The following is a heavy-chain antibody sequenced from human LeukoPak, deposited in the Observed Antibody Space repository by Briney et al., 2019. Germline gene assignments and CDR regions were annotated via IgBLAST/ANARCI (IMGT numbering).Heavy chain of an antibody. Sequence: GGSLRLSCAASGFTFSDYYMSWIRQAPGKALEWVAIMNQDGSAIHYVDSVKGRFTISRDNAKNSLYLQMSSLRGEDTALYYCARGAGFLLDCWGQGTLVTVSS. J-gene: IGHJ4*02. V-gene: IGHV3-7*01. D-gene: IGHD2/OR15-2a*01. CDR3: ARGAGFLLDC. CDR2: MNQDGSAI. CDR1: GFTFSDYY.